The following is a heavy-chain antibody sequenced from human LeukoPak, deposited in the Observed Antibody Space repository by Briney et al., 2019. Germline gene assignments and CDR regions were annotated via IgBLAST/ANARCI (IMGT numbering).Heavy chain of an antibody. J-gene: IGHJ3*02. CDR1: GGSISSRAYY. Sequence: SETLSLTCTVSGGSISSRAYYWGWIRQPPGKGLEWIGSIYYSGSTYYNPSLKSRVTISVDTSKNQFSLNLSSVTAADTAVYYCAREGYSSGWSDAFDIWGQGTMVTVSS. D-gene: IGHD6-19*01. CDR2: IYYSGST. V-gene: IGHV4-39*07. CDR3: AREGYSSGWSDAFDI.